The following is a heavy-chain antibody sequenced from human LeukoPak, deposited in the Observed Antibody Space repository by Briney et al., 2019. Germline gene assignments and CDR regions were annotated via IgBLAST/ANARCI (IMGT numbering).Heavy chain of an antibody. CDR2: ISAYNGNT. V-gene: IGHV1-18*01. CDR3: ARHLKYNILTGFRSSFGFDP. J-gene: IGHJ5*02. CDR1: GYTFTSYG. D-gene: IGHD3-9*01. Sequence: GASVKVSCKASGYTFTSYGISWVRQAPGQGLEWMGWISAYNGNTNYAQKLQGRVTMTTDTSTSTAYMELRSLRSDETAVYYCARHLKYNILTGFRSSFGFDPWGQGTLVIVSS.